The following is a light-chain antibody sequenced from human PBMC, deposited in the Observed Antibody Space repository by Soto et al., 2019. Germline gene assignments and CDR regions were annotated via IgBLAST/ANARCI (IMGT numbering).Light chain of an antibody. J-gene: IGKJ1*01. Sequence: AIQMTQSPSSLSASVGDRVTITCRASQGIRNDLGWYQQKPGKAPKLLIYAASSLQSGVPSRFSGSGSGTHFTITISNLQPEDFATYYCLQDYNSPRTFGQGTNVEIK. V-gene: IGKV1-6*01. CDR3: LQDYNSPRT. CDR1: QGIRND. CDR2: AAS.